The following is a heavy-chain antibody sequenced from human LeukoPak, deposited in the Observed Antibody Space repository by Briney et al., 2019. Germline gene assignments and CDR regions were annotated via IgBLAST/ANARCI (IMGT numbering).Heavy chain of an antibody. CDR2: FYTSGST. Sequence: SQTLSLTCTVSGGSISSGSYYWSWIRQPAGKGLEWIGRFYTSGSTNYNPSLKSRVTISVDTSKNQFSLKLNSVTAADTAVYYCASSSSYSSSWGYYYYYYYMDVWGKGTTVTVSS. CDR1: GGSISSGSYY. V-gene: IGHV4-61*02. J-gene: IGHJ6*03. D-gene: IGHD6-13*01. CDR3: ASSSSYSSSWGYYYYYYYMDV.